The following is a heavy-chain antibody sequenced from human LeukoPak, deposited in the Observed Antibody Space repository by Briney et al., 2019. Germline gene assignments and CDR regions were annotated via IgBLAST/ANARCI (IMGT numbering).Heavy chain of an antibody. J-gene: IGHJ4*02. D-gene: IGHD3-10*01. Sequence: GGSLRLSCAASGFTFDDYAMHWVRQAPGKGLEWVSGISWNSGSIGYADSVKGRFTISGDNAKNSLYLQMNSLRAEDTAVYYCARDYGSEYYFDYWGQGTLVTVSS. V-gene: IGHV3-9*01. CDR2: ISWNSGSI. CDR1: GFTFDDYA. CDR3: ARDYGSEYYFDY.